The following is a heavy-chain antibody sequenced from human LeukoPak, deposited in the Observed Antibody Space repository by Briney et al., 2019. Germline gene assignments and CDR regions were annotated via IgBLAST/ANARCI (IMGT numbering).Heavy chain of an antibody. J-gene: IGHJ4*02. D-gene: IGHD6-19*01. Sequence: PGGSLRLSWAASGFTFSSYEMNWVRQAPGKGLEWVSYISSSGSTIYYADSVKGRFTISRDNAKNSLYLQMNSLRAEDTAVYYCARAKYSSCCLHYWGQGTLVTVSS. V-gene: IGHV3-48*03. CDR3: ARAKYSSCCLHY. CDR2: ISSSGSTI. CDR1: GFTFSSYE.